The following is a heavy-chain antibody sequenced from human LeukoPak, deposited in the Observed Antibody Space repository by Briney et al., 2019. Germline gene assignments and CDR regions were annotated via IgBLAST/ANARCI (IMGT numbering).Heavy chain of an antibody. J-gene: IGHJ3*02. CDR3: ASRITMVRGVAPNAFDI. Sequence: SETLSLTCTVSGGSISSGSYYWSWIRQPAGKGLEWIGRIYTSGSTNYNPSLKSRVTTSVDTSKNQFSLKLSSVTAADTAVYYCASRITMVRGVAPNAFDIWGQGTMVTVSS. CDR2: IYTSGST. V-gene: IGHV4-61*02. D-gene: IGHD3-10*01. CDR1: GGSISSGSYY.